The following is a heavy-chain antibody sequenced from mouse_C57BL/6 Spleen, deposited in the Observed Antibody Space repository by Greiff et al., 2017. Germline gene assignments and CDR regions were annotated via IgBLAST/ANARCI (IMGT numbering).Heavy chain of an antibody. CDR2: IDPSDSYT. CDR3: ARGTTVVAFDY. CDR1: GYTFTSYW. J-gene: IGHJ4*01. V-gene: IGHV1-69*01. Sequence: QVQLQQPGAELVMPGASVKLSCKASGYTFTSYWMHWVKQRPGQGLEWIGEIDPSDSYTNYNQKFKGKSTLTVDKSSSTAYMQLSSLTSEDSAVYYCARGTTVVAFDYWGQGTSVTVSS. D-gene: IGHD1-1*01.